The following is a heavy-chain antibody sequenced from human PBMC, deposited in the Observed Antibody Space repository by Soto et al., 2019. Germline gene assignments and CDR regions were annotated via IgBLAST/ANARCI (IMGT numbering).Heavy chain of an antibody. CDR1: GGSISSYY. D-gene: IGHD6-13*01. CDR2: IYYSGST. V-gene: IGHV4-59*01. CDR3: ARDAPPRAAAGVYYYYGMDV. J-gene: IGHJ6*02. Sequence: SETLSLTCTVSGGSISSYYWSWIRQPPGKGLEWIGYIYYSGSTNYNPSLKSRVTISVDTSKNQFSLKLSSVTAADTAVYYCARDAPPRAAAGVYYYYGMDVWGQGTTVTVSS.